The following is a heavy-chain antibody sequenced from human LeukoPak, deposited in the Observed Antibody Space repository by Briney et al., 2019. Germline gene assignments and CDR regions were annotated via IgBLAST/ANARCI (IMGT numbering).Heavy chain of an antibody. Sequence: GGSLRLTCAASGIVFSNTAMNWARQSPGRGLEWVSAINGGGERTFYADSVKGRFTISRDNSKNMLYLQMNSLRADDTAIYYCGKDGGQYSSGPEFDPRGQGALVTVSS. CDR1: GIVFSNTA. V-gene: IGHV3-23*01. CDR2: INGGGERT. CDR3: GKDGGQYSSGPEFDP. J-gene: IGHJ5*02. D-gene: IGHD6-19*01.